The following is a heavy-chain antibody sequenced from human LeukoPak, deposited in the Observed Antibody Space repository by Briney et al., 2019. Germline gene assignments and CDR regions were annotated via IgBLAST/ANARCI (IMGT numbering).Heavy chain of an antibody. Sequence: PGGSLRLSCAASGFTFTTYGMHWVRQAPGKGLEWVAFIRYDGSNKYYADSVKGRFTISRDNSKNTLYLQMNSLRAEDTAVYYCAKCGDNYDFWSGYAIWSQGTMVTVSS. D-gene: IGHD3-3*01. J-gene: IGHJ3*02. CDR2: IRYDGSNK. V-gene: IGHV3-30*02. CDR3: AKCGDNYDFWSGYAI. CDR1: GFTFTTYG.